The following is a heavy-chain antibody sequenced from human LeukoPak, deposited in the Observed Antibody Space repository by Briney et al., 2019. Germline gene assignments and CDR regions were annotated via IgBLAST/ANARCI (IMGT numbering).Heavy chain of an antibody. CDR2: ISYDGSNK. CDR1: GFTFSSYA. Sequence: GGSLRLSCAASGFTFSSYAMHWVRQAPGKGLEWVAVISYDGSNKYYADSVKGRFTISRDNSKNTLYLQMNSLRAEDTAEYYCARDTPVGSSEFDYWGQGTLVTVSS. D-gene: IGHD6-6*01. V-gene: IGHV3-30*01. CDR3: ARDTPVGSSEFDY. J-gene: IGHJ4*02.